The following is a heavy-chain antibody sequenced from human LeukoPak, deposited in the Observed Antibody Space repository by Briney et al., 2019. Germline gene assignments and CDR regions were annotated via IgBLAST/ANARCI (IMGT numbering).Heavy chain of an antibody. CDR3: ATTDRYNWNYGIPDY. V-gene: IGHV1-8*01. D-gene: IGHD1-7*01. CDR2: MNPNSGNT. CDR1: GYTFTSYD. Sequence: ASVKVSCKASGYTFTSYDINWVRQATGQGLEWMGWMNPNSGNTGYAQKFQGRVTMTEDTSTDTAYMELSSLRSEDTAVYYCATTDRYNWNYGIPDYWGQGTLVTVSS. J-gene: IGHJ4*02.